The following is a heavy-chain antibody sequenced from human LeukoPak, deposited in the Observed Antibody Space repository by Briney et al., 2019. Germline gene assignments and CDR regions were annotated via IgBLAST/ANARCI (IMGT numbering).Heavy chain of an antibody. J-gene: IGHJ6*02. V-gene: IGHV1-69*04. CDR2: IIPIFGIA. CDR1: GGTFSSYA. CDR3: ARDKAPYYYYGMDV. Sequence: ASVKVSCKASGGTFSSYAIIWVRQAPGQGLEWMGRIIPIFGIANYAQKFQGRVTITADKSTSTAYMELSSLRSEDTAVYYCARDKAPYYYYGMDVWGQGTTVTVSS.